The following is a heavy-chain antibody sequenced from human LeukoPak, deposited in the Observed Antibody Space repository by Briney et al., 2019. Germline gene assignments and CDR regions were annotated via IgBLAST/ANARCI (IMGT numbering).Heavy chain of an antibody. D-gene: IGHD3-22*01. CDR2: ISYDGSNK. CDR1: GFTFSSYA. J-gene: IGHJ4*02. CDR3: ARVRDDSSAFDY. V-gene: IGHV3-30*04. Sequence: GGSLRRSCAASGFTFSSYAMHWVHQAPGKGLEWVAVISYDGSNKYYADSVKGRFTISRDDSKNTLYLQMNSLRAEDTAVYYCARVRDDSSAFDYWGQGTLGTVSS.